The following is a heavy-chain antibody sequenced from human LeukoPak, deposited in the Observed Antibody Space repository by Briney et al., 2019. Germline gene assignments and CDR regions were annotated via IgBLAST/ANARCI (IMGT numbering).Heavy chain of an antibody. V-gene: IGHV4-38-2*02. CDR3: ARHYCSSTSCYSGWFDP. Sequence: PSETLSLTCTASGYSISSGYYWGWIRQPPGKGLEWIGSIYHSGSTYYNPSLKSRVPISVDTSKNQFSLKLSSVTAADTAVYYCARHYCSSTSCYSGWFDPWGQGTLVTVSS. D-gene: IGHD2-2*01. CDR1: GYSISSGYY. CDR2: IYHSGST. J-gene: IGHJ5*02.